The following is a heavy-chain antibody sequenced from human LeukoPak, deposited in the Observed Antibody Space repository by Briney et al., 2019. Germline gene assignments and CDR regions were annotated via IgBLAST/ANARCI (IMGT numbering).Heavy chain of an antibody. CDR3: ARTAIVLLWFGELPYDAFDI. D-gene: IGHD3-10*01. V-gene: IGHV4-39*01. Sequence: PSETLSLTCTVSGGSISSSSYYWGWIRQPPGKGLEWIGSIYYSGSTYYNPSLKSRVTISVDKSKNQFSLKLSSVTAADTAVYYCARTAIVLLWFGELPYDAFDIWGQGTMVTVSS. CDR2: IYYSGST. CDR1: GGSISSSSYY. J-gene: IGHJ3*02.